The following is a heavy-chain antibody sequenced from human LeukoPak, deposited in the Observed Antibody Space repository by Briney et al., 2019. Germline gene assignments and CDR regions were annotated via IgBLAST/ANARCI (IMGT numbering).Heavy chain of an antibody. CDR3: ARGVFYYDTSGRGYYFDY. J-gene: IGHJ4*02. V-gene: IGHV4-4*07. CDR1: GGSIGSCY. D-gene: IGHD3-22*01. CDR2: IYTSGGT. Sequence: SETLSLTCTVPGGSIGSCYWSWIRQPAGKGLEWIGRIYTSGGTVYNPSLKSRVTMSVDTSKNQFSLKLSSVTAADTAVYYCARGVFYYDTSGRGYYFDYWGQGTLVTVSS.